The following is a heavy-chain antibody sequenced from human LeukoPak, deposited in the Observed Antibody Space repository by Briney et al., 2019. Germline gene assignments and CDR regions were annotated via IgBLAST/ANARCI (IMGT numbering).Heavy chain of an antibody. Sequence: ASVKVSCKASGYTFTSYAMNWVRQAPGQGLEWMGWINTNTGNPTYAQGFTGRFVFSLDTSVSTAYLQISSLKAEDTAVYYCARDFSRHDSSGYYDAFDYWGQGTLVTVSS. CDR2: INTNTGNP. CDR3: ARDFSRHDSSGYYDAFDY. V-gene: IGHV7-4-1*02. D-gene: IGHD3-22*01. CDR1: GYTFTSYA. J-gene: IGHJ4*02.